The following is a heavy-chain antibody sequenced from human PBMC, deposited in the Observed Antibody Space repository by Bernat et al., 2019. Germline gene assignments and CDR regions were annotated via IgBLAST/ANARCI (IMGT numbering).Heavy chain of an antibody. Sequence: CTFSGFSLSTSGVGVGWIRQPPGKALEWLALIYWDDDKRYSPSLKSRLTISNDTSKNQVVLTMTNMDPVDTATYYCANRYDVVVDAQFDYWGQGTLV. V-gene: IGHV2-5*02. CDR2: IYWDDDK. CDR3: ANRYDVVVDAQFDY. CDR1: GFSLSTSGVG. D-gene: IGHD2-15*01. J-gene: IGHJ4*02.